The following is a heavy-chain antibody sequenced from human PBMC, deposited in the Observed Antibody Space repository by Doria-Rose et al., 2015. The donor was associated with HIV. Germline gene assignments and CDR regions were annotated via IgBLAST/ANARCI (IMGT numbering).Heavy chain of an antibody. D-gene: IGHD3-10*01. CDR1: GFTFSSHR. CDR3: ATGVTLDY. Sequence: VQLVQSGGGLVRPGGSLRLSCATSGFTFSSHRINWVRQAPGKGLEWVSSISSTSAYINYADPVRGRFTISRDSARNSLYLQMDSLRAEDTAIYYCATGVTLDYWGQGTLVTVSS. J-gene: IGHJ4*02. CDR2: ISSTSAYI. V-gene: IGHV3-21*01.